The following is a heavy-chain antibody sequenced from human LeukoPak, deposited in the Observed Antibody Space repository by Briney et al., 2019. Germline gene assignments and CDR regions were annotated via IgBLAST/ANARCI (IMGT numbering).Heavy chain of an antibody. CDR2: ISSSGSTI. Sequence: SGGSLRLSCAACGFTFSSYEMNWVRQAPGKGLEWVSYISSSGSTIYYADSVKGRFTISRDNAKNSLYLQMNSLRAEDTAVYYCASRGTDILTGPFDYWGQGTLVTVSS. CDR1: GFTFSSYE. CDR3: ASRGTDILTGPFDY. J-gene: IGHJ4*02. D-gene: IGHD3-9*01. V-gene: IGHV3-48*03.